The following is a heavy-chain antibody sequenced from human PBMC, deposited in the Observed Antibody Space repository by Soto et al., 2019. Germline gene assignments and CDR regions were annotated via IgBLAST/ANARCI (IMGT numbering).Heavy chain of an antibody. Sequence: ASVKVSCKASGYTFTSYGISWVRQAPGQGLEWMGWISAYNGNTNYAQKLQGRVTMTTDTSTSTAYMELRSRRSDDTAVYYSARDRRVAGVQFDDWGQGSLVTVSS. CDR2: ISAYNGNT. CDR3: ARDRRVAGVQFDD. J-gene: IGHJ4*02. V-gene: IGHV1-18*01. CDR1: GYTFTSYG. D-gene: IGHD2-15*01.